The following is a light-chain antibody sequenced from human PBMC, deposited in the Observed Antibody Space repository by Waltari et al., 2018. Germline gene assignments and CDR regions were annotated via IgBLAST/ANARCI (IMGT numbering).Light chain of an antibody. CDR1: ALPKKY. V-gene: IGLV3-10*01. J-gene: IGLJ2*01. Sequence: SYELTQPPSVSVSPGQTARITFSGDALPKKYAYWYQKKSGQAPVLVIYEDNKRPSGIPERFSGSSSGTMATLIISGAQVGDEADYFCYSTDNNADPVFGGGTKLTVL. CDR2: EDN. CDR3: YSTDNNADPV.